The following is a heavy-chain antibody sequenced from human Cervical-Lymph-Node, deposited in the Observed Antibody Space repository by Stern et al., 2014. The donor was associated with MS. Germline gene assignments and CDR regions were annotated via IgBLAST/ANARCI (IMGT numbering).Heavy chain of an antibody. CDR2: IHTYTGDP. CDR1: GYSFSPTS. D-gene: IGHD3/OR15-3a*01. CDR3: ATQGANDFGGSPTRD. V-gene: IGHV7-4-1*01. Sequence: QVQLVQSGSELKKPGASVTVSCKASGYSFSPTSINWVRQAPGHGLEWLWLIHTYTGDPLSAHEFPGRFVFAVYSSVSPASLQIHRLKAEDTAMYDCATQGANDFGGSPTRDWGQGTPVIVSS. J-gene: IGHJ4*02.